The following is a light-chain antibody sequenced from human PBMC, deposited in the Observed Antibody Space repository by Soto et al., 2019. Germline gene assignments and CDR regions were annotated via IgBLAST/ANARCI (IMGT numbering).Light chain of an antibody. CDR1: QSVSSY. CDR3: QQRGNWPRT. V-gene: IGKV3-11*01. J-gene: IGKJ1*01. CDR2: DAS. Sequence: EIVLTQSPATLSLSPGERATLSCRASQSVSSYLAWYQQKPGQAPRLLIYDASNRATGIPAMFSGSGSGTDFTLTISSLEPEDFAVYYCQQRGNWPRTFGQGTMVEIK.